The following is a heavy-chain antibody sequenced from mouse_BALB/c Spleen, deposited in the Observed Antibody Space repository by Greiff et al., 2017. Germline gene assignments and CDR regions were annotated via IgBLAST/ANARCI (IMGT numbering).Heavy chain of an antibody. CDR2: IDPENGDT. J-gene: IGHJ4*01. D-gene: IGHD1-2*01. Sequence: EVKLQQSGAELVRSGASVKLSCTASGFNIKDYYMHWVKQRPEQGLEWIGWIDPENGDTEYAPKFQGKATMTADTSSNTAYLQLSSLTSEDTAVYYCTTATSYAMDYWGQGTSVTVSS. V-gene: IGHV14-4*02. CDR3: TTATSYAMDY. CDR1: GFNIKDYY.